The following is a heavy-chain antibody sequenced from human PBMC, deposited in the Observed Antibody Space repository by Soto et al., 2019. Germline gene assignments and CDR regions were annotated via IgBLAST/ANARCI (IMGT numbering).Heavy chain of an antibody. V-gene: IGHV3-23*01. Sequence: EVQLLESGGGLVQPGGSLRLSCAASGFTFNNYAMTWVRQAPGKGLEWVSAISGGGDTTSYADSVKGRFTVSRDGSKNTRYLQMSSLGAEDTALYYCAKGRGGSGSLTPRVDFWGQGTRVTVSS. CDR3: AKGRGGSGSLTPRVDF. CDR2: ISGGGDTT. CDR1: GFTFNNYA. J-gene: IGHJ4*02. D-gene: IGHD3-10*01.